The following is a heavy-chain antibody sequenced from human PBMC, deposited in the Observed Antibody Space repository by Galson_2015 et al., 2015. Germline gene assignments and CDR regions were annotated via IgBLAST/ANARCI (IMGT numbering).Heavy chain of an antibody. D-gene: IGHD6-13*01. J-gene: IGHJ6*02. CDR1: GFTVSSNY. V-gene: IGHV3-53*01. CDR2: IYSGGST. CDR3: ARDIRAAASPVANYYYGMDV. Sequence: SLRLSCAASGFTVSSNYMSWVRQAPGKGLEWVSVIYSGGSTYYADSVKGRFTISRDNSKNTLYLQMNSLRAEDTAVYYCARDIRAAASPVANYYYGMDVWGQGTTVTVSS.